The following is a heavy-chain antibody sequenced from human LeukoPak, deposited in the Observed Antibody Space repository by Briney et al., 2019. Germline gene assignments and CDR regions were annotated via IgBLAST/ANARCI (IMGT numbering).Heavy chain of an antibody. Sequence: ASVKVSCKASGYTFTSYDINWVRQATGQGLEWMGWMNPNSGNTGYAQKFQGRVTITRNTSISTAYMELRSLRSDDTAVYYCARVILTGYYSGADYYYYMDVWGKGTTVTISS. CDR1: GYTFTSYD. CDR2: MNPNSGNT. D-gene: IGHD3-9*01. V-gene: IGHV1-8*03. J-gene: IGHJ6*03. CDR3: ARVILTGYYSGADYYYYMDV.